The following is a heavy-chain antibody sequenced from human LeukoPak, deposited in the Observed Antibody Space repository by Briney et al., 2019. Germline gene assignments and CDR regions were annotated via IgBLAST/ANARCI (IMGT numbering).Heavy chain of an antibody. CDR1: GYTFTSYY. D-gene: IGHD4-17*01. Sequence: ASVKVSCKASGYTFTSYYMHWVRQAPGQGLEWMGGIIPIFGTANYAQKFQGRVTITADESTSTAYMELSSLRSEDTAVYYCAGPDYGDYGMDVWGQGTTVTVSS. J-gene: IGHJ6*02. CDR3: AGPDYGDYGMDV. V-gene: IGHV1-69*13. CDR2: IIPIFGTA.